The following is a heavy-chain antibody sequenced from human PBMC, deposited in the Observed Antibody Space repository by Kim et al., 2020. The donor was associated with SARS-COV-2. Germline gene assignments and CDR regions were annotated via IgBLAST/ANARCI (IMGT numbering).Heavy chain of an antibody. D-gene: IGHD1-26*01. V-gene: IGHV3-30-3*01. Sequence: GGSLRLSCAASGFTFSSYAMHWVRQAPGKGLEWVAVISYDGSNKYYADSVKGRFTISRDNSKKTLYLQMNSLRAEDTAVYYCARAHSGSYWSWFDPWGQG. CDR2: ISYDGSNK. CDR3: ARAHSGSYWSWFDP. CDR1: GFTFSSYA. J-gene: IGHJ5*02.